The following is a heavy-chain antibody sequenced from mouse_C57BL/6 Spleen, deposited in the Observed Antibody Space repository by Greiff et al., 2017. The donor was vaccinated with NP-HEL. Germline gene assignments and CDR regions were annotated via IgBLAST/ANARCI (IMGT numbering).Heavy chain of an antibody. J-gene: IGHJ1*01. Sequence: VKLQESGAELVRPGTSVKVSCKASGYAFTNYLIEWVKQRPGQGLEWIGVINPGSGGTNSTYQFQGKATLTADKSSSTAYMQLSSLTSEDSAVYFCGRRGDDFGCFDVWGPGTPVTVSS. CDR2: INPGSGGT. D-gene: IGHD2-12*01. V-gene: IGHV1-54*01. CDR1: GYAFTNYL. CDR3: GRRGDDFGCFDV.